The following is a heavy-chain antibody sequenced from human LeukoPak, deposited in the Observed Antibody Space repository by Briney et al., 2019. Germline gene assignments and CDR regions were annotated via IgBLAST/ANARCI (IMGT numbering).Heavy chain of an antibody. CDR2: IYSGGST. Sequence: PGGSLRLSCAASGFTVSSNYMSWVRQAPGKGLEWVSVIYSGGSTYYADSVKGRFTISRDNSKNTLYLQMNSLRAEDTAVYYCVRVYYYDSSGYYYSDYWGQGTLVTVSS. D-gene: IGHD3-22*01. J-gene: IGHJ4*02. CDR1: GFTVSSNY. V-gene: IGHV3-66*01. CDR3: VRVYYYDSSGYYYSDY.